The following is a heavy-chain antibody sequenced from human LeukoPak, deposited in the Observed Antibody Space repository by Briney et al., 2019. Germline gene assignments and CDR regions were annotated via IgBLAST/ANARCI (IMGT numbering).Heavy chain of an antibody. Sequence: GGSLRLSCAAFGFTFSSFAMHWVRQAPGKGLEWVAVISYDGSNKYYADSVKGRFTISRDNSKNTLYLQMNSLRAEDTAVYYCAREREQWLVNWYFDLWGRGTLVTVSS. CDR2: ISYDGSNK. CDR1: GFTFSSFA. CDR3: AREREQWLVNWYFDL. V-gene: IGHV3-30*01. J-gene: IGHJ2*01. D-gene: IGHD6-19*01.